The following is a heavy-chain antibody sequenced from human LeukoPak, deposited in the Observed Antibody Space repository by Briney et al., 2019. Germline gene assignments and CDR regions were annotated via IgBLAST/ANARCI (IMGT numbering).Heavy chain of an antibody. D-gene: IGHD2-2*01. CDR2: IRSKGYGGTP. CDR1: GFTFDDNA. CDR3: ARAGKRDIFVVPAAQDY. V-gene: IGHV3-49*03. Sequence: GGYLRFSCTASGFTFDDNAMSWLRQAPGQGLEWVGFIRSKGYGGTPGYAASEGGRFTVSRDDTKGVAYLQRSSLNAEDTAVYCCARAGKRDIFVVPAAQDYWGQGTLVTVSS. J-gene: IGHJ4*02.